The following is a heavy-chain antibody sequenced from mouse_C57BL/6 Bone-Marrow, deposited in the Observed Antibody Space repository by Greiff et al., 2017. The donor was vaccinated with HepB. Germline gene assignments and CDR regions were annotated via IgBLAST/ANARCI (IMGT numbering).Heavy chain of an antibody. D-gene: IGHD1-1*01. Sequence: QVQLKQSGAELVKPGASVKMSCKASGYTFTSYWITWVKQRPGQGLEWIGDIYPGSGSTNYNEKFKSKATLTVDTSSSTAYMQLSSLTSEDSAVYCCARQDYYYDFDYWGQGTTLTVSS. J-gene: IGHJ2*01. CDR1: GYTFTSYW. CDR3: ARQDYYYDFDY. V-gene: IGHV1-55*01. CDR2: IYPGSGST.